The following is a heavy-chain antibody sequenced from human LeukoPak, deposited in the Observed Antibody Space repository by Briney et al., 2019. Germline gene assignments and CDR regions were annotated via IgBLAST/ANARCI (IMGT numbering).Heavy chain of an antibody. CDR1: GGSIGSGSYY. J-gene: IGHJ4*02. CDR2: IYTSGST. Sequence: PSETLSLTCTVSGGSIGSGSYYWSWIRQPAGKGLEWIGRIYTSGSTNYNPSLKSRVTISVDTSKNQFSLKLSSVTAADTAVYYCARSRGGLLWFGELFDYWGQGTLVTVSS. D-gene: IGHD3-10*01. V-gene: IGHV4-61*02. CDR3: ARSRGGLLWFGELFDY.